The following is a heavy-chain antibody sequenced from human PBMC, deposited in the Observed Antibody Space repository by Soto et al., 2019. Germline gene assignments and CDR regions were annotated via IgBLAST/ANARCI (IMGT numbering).Heavy chain of an antibody. J-gene: IGHJ4*02. CDR3: ARGDYQYSIDY. CDR2: IYRTGNT. Sequence: QLQLQESGSRLVKSSQTLSLTCTVSGDSMTSGDYSWSWIRQPPGKGLEWLGYIYRTGNTYYSPSIKSRVSISQDRSKNQFSLELTSVTAADTAVYYCARGDYQYSIDYGGQGTLVTVSS. D-gene: IGHD2-2*01. CDR1: GDSMTSGDYS. V-gene: IGHV4-30-2*01.